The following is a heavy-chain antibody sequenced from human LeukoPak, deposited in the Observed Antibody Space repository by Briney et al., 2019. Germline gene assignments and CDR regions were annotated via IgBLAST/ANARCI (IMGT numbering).Heavy chain of an antibody. J-gene: IGHJ4*02. Sequence: ETLSLTCAVYGGSFSGYYWSWIRQPPGKGLEWVSVIYSGGSTYYADSVKGRFTISRDNSKNTLYLQMNSMRAEDTAVYYCAYPSRSRFAFDYWGQGTLVTVSS. CDR2: IYSGGST. V-gene: IGHV3-53*01. CDR3: AYPSRSRFAFDY. D-gene: IGHD3-10*01. CDR1: GGSFSGYY.